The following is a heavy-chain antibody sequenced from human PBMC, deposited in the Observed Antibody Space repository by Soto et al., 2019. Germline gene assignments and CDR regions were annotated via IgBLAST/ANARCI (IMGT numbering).Heavy chain of an antibody. V-gene: IGHV3-23*01. CDR3: AKDLRPDGRYDLDY. J-gene: IGHJ4*02. CDR1: GFTFSSYA. CDR2: IIGSGSST. D-gene: IGHD2-15*01. Sequence: PGGSLRLSCAASGFTFSSYAMSWVRQAPGKGLEWVSAIIGSGSSTYYADSVKGRFTISRDNSKNIMYLQMTSLKVEDTATYFCAKDLRPDGRYDLDYWGQGTQVTVSS.